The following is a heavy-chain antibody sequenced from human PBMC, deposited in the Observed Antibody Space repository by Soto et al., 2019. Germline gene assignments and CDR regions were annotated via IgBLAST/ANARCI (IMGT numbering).Heavy chain of an antibody. Sequence: QVQLVQSGAEVKKPGASVKVSCKASGYPFTSFGIIWVRQAPGQGLEWMGGISVYTGNTNYAQKLQGRVTMTTDTSTSTAYMELRSLRSDDTAVYYCARWTSSNWHPSPFEYWGQGTLVIVSS. CDR1: GYPFTSFG. CDR2: ISVYTGNT. D-gene: IGHD6-13*01. V-gene: IGHV1-18*01. J-gene: IGHJ4*02. CDR3: ARWTSSNWHPSPFEY.